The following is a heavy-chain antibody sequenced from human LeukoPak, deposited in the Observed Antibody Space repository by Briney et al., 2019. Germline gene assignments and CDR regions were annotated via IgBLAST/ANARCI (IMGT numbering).Heavy chain of an antibody. V-gene: IGHV3-23*01. CDR3: ARRTSYYFPY. CDR2: ITGSGDST. CDR1: EFTFSSYA. J-gene: IGHJ4*02. Sequence: GGSLRLSCAASEFTFSSYAMSWVRQAPGKGLEWVSTITGSGDSTDYADSVKGRFTISRDNAKNTLYLQVNSLRVEDTAVYYCARRTSYYFPYWGQGTLVTVSS. D-gene: IGHD1/OR15-1a*01.